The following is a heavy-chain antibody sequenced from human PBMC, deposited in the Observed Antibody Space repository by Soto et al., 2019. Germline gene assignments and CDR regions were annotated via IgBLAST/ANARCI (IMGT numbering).Heavy chain of an antibody. J-gene: IGHJ6*02. CDR3: ARHNDYSNYYYYGMDV. CDR1: GYSFTSYW. Sequence: GESLKISCTGSGYSFTSYWIGWVRQMPGKGLEWMGIIYPGDSDTRYSPSFQGQVTISADKSISTAYLQWSSLKASDTAMYYCARHNDYSNYYYYGMDVWGQGTTVTVSS. D-gene: IGHD4-4*01. V-gene: IGHV5-51*01. CDR2: IYPGDSDT.